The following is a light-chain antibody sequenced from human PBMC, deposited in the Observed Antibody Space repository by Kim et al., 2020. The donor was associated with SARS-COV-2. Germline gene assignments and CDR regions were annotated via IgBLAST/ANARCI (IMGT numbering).Light chain of an antibody. V-gene: IGKV1-5*03. CDR1: ESMSRG. CDR3: QQYNTYPYT. CDR2: KAS. Sequence: GERDTKNGRESESMSRGWAWKKQKPGKAPKRLRYKASSLESGVPSRFSGSGAGTEFTLTISSLQPDEFASNYGQQYNTYPYTFGQGTKLEI. J-gene: IGKJ2*01.